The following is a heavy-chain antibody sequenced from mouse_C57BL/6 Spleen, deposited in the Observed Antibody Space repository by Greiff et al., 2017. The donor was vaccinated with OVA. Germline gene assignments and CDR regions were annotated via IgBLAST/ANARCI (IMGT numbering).Heavy chain of an antibody. CDR2: IDPETGGT. J-gene: IGHJ4*01. D-gene: IGHD2-3*01. CDR1: GYTFTDYE. CDR3: TRGLDGYYAMGY. Sequence: QVQLQQSGAELVRPGASVTLSCKASGYTFTDYEMHWVKQTPVHGLEWIGAIDPETGGTAYNQKFKGKAILTADKSSSTAYMELRSLTSEDSAVYYCTRGLDGYYAMGYWGQGTSVSVSS. V-gene: IGHV1-15*01.